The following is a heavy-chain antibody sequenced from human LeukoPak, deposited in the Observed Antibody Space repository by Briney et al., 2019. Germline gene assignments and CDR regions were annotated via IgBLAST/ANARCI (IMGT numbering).Heavy chain of an antibody. CDR2: IYYSKST. J-gene: IGHJ4*02. D-gene: IGHD5-18*01. CDR3: GRGSQLWSFDY. V-gene: IGHV4-59*01. CDR1: GGPICSYY. Sequence: PSETLSLTCTVSGGPICSYYWIWMRQPPGKGLEWIGNIYYSKSTNYNPSLKSRVTISVDTSKNEFSVMLSSVTADDTAVYCCGRGSQLWSFDYWGQGTLVTVSS.